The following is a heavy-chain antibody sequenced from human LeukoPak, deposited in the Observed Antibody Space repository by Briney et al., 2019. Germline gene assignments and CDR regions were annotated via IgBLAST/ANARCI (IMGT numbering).Heavy chain of an antibody. Sequence: PGGSLRLSCAASGFTFSSYAMSWVRQAPGKGLGWVSGITGSGGSTYYADSVKGRFTISRDNSKNTLSLQMNSLRAEDTAVYYCAKGGGGDYWGQGTLVTVSS. CDR3: AKGGGGDY. J-gene: IGHJ4*02. V-gene: IGHV3-23*01. CDR2: ITGSGGST. D-gene: IGHD3-10*01. CDR1: GFTFSSYA.